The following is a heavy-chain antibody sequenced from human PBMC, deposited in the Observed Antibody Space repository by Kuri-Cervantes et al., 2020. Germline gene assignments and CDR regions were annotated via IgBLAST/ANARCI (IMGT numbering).Heavy chain of an antibody. CDR2: ISYSGST. CDR3: ARGVEMATITFDY. J-gene: IGHJ4*02. D-gene: IGHD5-24*01. Sequence: GSLRLSCAASGFTFSSYSMNWVRQAPGKGLEWIGYISYSGSTNYNPSLKSRVTISVDKSKNQFSLKLSSVTAADTAVYYCARGVEMATITFDYWGQGTLVTVSS. V-gene: IGHV4-59*01. CDR1: GFTFSSYS.